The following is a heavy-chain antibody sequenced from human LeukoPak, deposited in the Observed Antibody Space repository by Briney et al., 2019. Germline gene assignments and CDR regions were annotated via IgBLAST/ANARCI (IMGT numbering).Heavy chain of an antibody. D-gene: IGHD2-21*02. CDR3: AKRDRPCSGDCSAPYYFDY. CDR1: GFTFSSFA. J-gene: IGHJ4*02. V-gene: IGHV3-23*01. Sequence: PGGSLRLSCAASGFTFSSFAMSWVRQAPGKGLEWVSSISSSGVNTYYADSVKGRFTISRDNSKNTLFLQMSSLRAEDTAVYYCAKRDRPCSGDCSAPYYFDYWGQGTLVTASS. CDR2: ISSSGVNT.